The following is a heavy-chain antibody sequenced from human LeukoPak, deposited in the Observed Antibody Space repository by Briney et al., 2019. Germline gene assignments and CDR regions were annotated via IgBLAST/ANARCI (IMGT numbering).Heavy chain of an antibody. V-gene: IGHV3-23*01. D-gene: IGHD4-17*01. Sequence: GGSLRLSCAASGFTFSSYAMSWVRQAPGKGLEWVSAISAGGGTTTFYADSVKGRFTISRDNSKSTLYLQMKSLRVEDTAVYYCAKATVTSLFDYWGQGTLVTVSS. J-gene: IGHJ4*02. CDR1: GFTFSSYA. CDR2: ISAGGGTTT. CDR3: AKATVTSLFDY.